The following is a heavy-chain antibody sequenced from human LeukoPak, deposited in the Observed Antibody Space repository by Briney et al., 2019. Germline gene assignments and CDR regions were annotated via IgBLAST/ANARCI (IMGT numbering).Heavy chain of an antibody. CDR2: IVVGRGNT. J-gene: IGHJ4*02. V-gene: IGHV1-58*02. D-gene: IGHD3-16*02. CDR1: GFTFASSA. CDR3: AAAPVEVGELSYDFDY. Sequence: SVKVSCKASGFTFASSAMPWVRQARGQRLEWIGWIVVGRGNTNYAHKFQERVTITRDMSTSTAYMELSSLRSEDTAVYYCAAAPVEVGELSYDFDYWGQGTLVTVSS.